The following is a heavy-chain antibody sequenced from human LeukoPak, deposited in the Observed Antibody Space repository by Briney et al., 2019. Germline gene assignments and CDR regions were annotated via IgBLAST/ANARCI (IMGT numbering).Heavy chain of an antibody. CDR3: AKDLRSSSWFRRYYYGMDV. V-gene: IGHV3-23*01. Sequence: GGSLRLSCAASGFTFSSYAMSWVRQAPGKGLEWVSAISGSGGSTYYADSVKGRFTISRDNSKNTLYLQMNSLRAEDTAVYYCAKDLRSSSWFRRYYYGMDVWGQGTTVTVSS. CDR2: ISGSGGST. CDR1: GFTFSSYA. D-gene: IGHD6-13*01. J-gene: IGHJ6*02.